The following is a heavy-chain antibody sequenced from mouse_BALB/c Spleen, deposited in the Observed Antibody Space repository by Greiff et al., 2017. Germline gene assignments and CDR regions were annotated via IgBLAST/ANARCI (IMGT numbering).Heavy chain of an antibody. Sequence: EVQLQESGGGLVQPGGSRKLSCAASGFTFSSFGMHWVRQAPEKGLEWVAYISSGSSTIYYADTVKGRFTISRDNPKNTLFLQMTSLRSEDTAMYYCARSTMITTYAMDYWGQGTSVTVSS. J-gene: IGHJ4*01. V-gene: IGHV5-17*02. CDR2: ISSGSSTI. D-gene: IGHD2-4*01. CDR1: GFTFSSFG. CDR3: ARSTMITTYAMDY.